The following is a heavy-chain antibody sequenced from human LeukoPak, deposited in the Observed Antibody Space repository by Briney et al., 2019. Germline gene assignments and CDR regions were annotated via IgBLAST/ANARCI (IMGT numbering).Heavy chain of an antibody. V-gene: IGHV3-21*01. CDR3: ARDRFAYCSSTSCFDAFDI. D-gene: IGHD2-2*01. J-gene: IGHJ3*02. CDR1: GFTFSSYS. CDR2: ISSSSYI. Sequence: GGSLRLSCAASGFTFSSYSMNWVRQAPGKGLEWVSSISSSSYIYYADSVKGRFTISRDNAKNSLYLQMNSLRAEDTAVYYCARDRFAYCSSTSCFDAFDIWGQGTMVTVSS.